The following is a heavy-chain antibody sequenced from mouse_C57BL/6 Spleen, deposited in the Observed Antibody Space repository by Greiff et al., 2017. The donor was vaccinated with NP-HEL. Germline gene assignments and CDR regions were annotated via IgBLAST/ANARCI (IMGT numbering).Heavy chain of an antibody. CDR1: GYSITSGYY. CDR2: ISYDGSN. CDR3: AREDDGPFYYAMDY. D-gene: IGHD2-3*01. Sequence: DVQLQESGPGLVKPSQSLSLTCSVTGYSITSGYYWNWIRQFPGNKLEWMGYISYDGSNNYNPSLKNRISITRDTSKNQFFLKLNSVTTEDTATYYCAREDDGPFYYAMDYWGQGTSVTVSS. J-gene: IGHJ4*01. V-gene: IGHV3-6*01.